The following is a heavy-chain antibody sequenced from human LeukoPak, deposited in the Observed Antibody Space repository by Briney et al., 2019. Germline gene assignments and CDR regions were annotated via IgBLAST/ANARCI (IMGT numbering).Heavy chain of an antibody. V-gene: IGHV4-59*01. D-gene: IGHD4/OR15-4a*01. Sequence: SETLSLTCTVSGCSISYYYWSWIRQSPGKGLEGVGYVYYSGTTNYNPSLKSRVTISVDTSKNQFSLQLRSVTAADTAVYYCAREDPQTRVPEGMDVWGQGTTVTVSS. CDR3: AREDPQTRVPEGMDV. J-gene: IGHJ6*02. CDR1: GCSISYYY. CDR2: VYYSGTT.